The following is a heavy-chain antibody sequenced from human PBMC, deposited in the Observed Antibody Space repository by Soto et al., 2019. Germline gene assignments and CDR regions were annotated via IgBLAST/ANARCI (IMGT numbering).Heavy chain of an antibody. J-gene: IGHJ6*02. CDR1: GAYISTYS. V-gene: IGHV4-4*07. D-gene: IGHD6-19*01. CDR2: IYTSASI. CDR3: ARDREAGYNFYYGMDV. Sequence: SETLSLTCSVSGAYISTYSCTWIRQPAGKGLEWIGRIYTSASINYNPSLKGRVTLSVDTSTNQVSLRLASVTAADTAIYYCARDREAGYNFYYGMDVWGQGTTVTVSS.